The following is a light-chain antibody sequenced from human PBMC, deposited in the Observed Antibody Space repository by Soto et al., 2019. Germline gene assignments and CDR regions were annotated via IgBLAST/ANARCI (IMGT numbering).Light chain of an antibody. CDR1: SGHSSYA. CDR3: QNWGTGIPCV. V-gene: IGLV4-69*01. Sequence: QPVLTQSPSASASLGASVKLTCTLSSGHSSYAIAWHQQQPEKGPRYLMKLNSDGSHSKGDGIPDRFSGSSSGAERYLTISLLQYEDEADYYCQNWGTGIPCVFGGGTKLTVL. J-gene: IGLJ3*02. CDR2: LNSDGSH.